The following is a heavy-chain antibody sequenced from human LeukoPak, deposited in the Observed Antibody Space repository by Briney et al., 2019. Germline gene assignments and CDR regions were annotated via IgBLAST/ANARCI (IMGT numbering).Heavy chain of an antibody. V-gene: IGHV3-11*01. CDR2: ISNSGSTI. Sequence: PGGPLRLSCAASGFTFTDYYVNWIRQAPGKGLEWVSYISNSGSTIYYADSVRGRFTISRDNAKNSLYLQMNSLRAEDTAVYYCARQFGGGPSDSWGQGTLVTVSS. CDR3: ARQFGGGPSDS. J-gene: IGHJ4*02. D-gene: IGHD3-16*01. CDR1: GFTFTDYY.